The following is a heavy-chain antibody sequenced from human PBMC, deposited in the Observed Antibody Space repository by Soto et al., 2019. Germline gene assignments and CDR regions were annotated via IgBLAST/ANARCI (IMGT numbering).Heavy chain of an antibody. CDR3: ARQRGRFGEADY. CDR2: VHYDQTT. J-gene: IGHJ4*02. Sequence: QLQLQESGPGLLKPAETLFLSCSVSGGSVGGSGYYWGWIRQSPVKGLEWIGNVHYDQTTYYSPSLASRLTISIDTLKNNLSLKLTSVIAADTAVYYCARQRGRFGEADYWGQGTLVTVSS. D-gene: IGHD3-10*01. V-gene: IGHV4-39*01. CDR1: GGSVGGSGYY.